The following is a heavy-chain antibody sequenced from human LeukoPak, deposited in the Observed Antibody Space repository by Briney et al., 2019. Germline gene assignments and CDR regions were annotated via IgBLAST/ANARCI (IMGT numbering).Heavy chain of an antibody. V-gene: IGHV1-18*04. D-gene: IGHD6-19*01. Sequence: ASVKVSCKASGYSFTGHYMHWVRQAPGQGLEWMGWISAYNGNTNYAQKLQGRVTMTTDTSTSTAYMELRSLRSDDTAVYYCARDGYSSGWYPSPYYFDYWGQGTLVTVSS. CDR2: ISAYNGNT. CDR3: ARDGYSSGWYPSPYYFDY. J-gene: IGHJ4*02. CDR1: GYSFTGHY.